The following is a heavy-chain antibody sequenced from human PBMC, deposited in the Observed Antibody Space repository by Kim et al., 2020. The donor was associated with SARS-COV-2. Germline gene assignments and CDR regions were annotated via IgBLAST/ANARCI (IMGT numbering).Heavy chain of an antibody. J-gene: IGHJ3*02. CDR3: AKDMVRITMIVITGGTVAFDI. Sequence: GGSLRLSCAASGFTFDDYAMHWVRQAPGKGLEWVSGISWNSGSIGYADSVKGRFTISRDNAKNSLYLQMNSLRAEDTALYYCAKDMVRITMIVITGGTVAFDIWGQGTMVTVSS. CDR1: GFTFDDYA. V-gene: IGHV3-9*01. CDR2: ISWNSGSI. D-gene: IGHD3-22*01.